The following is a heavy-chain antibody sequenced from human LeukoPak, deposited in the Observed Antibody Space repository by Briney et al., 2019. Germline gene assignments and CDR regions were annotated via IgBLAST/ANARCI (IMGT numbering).Heavy chain of an antibody. CDR3: AKDLSYDSSGYRSDY. V-gene: IGHV3-23*01. D-gene: IGHD3-22*01. Sequence: PGGSLRLSCAASGFTFSSYAMSWVRQAPGKGLEWVSATSGSGGSTYYADSVKGRFTISRDNSKNTLYLQMNSLRAEDTAVYYCAKDLSYDSSGYRSDYWGQGTLVTVSS. CDR1: GFTFSSYA. CDR2: TSGSGGST. J-gene: IGHJ4*02.